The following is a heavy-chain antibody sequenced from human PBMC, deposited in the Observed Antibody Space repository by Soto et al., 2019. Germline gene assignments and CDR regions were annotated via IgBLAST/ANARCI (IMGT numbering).Heavy chain of an antibody. V-gene: IGHV3-23*01. CDR2: ISGSGGST. J-gene: IGHJ3*02. Sequence: EVQLLESGGGLVQPGGSLRLSCAASGFTFSSYAMSWVRQAPGKGLEWVSAISGSGGSTYYVDSVKGRFTISRDNSKNTLYLQMNSLRAEDTAVYYCASTDSSSWQNDAFDIWGQGTMVTVSS. D-gene: IGHD6-13*01. CDR3: ASTDSSSWQNDAFDI. CDR1: GFTFSSYA.